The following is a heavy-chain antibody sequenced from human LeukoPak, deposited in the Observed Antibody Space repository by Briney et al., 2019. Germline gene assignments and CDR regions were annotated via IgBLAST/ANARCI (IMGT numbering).Heavy chain of an antibody. Sequence: SETLSLTCTVSGGSIGSGSYYWSWIRQPAGKGLEWIGRIYTSGSTNYNPSLKSRVTISVDTSKNQFSLKLSSVTAADTAVYYCARDRRYCSSTSCYASGASDPWGQGTLVTVSS. CDR1: GGSIGSGSYY. D-gene: IGHD2-2*01. J-gene: IGHJ5*02. V-gene: IGHV4-61*02. CDR3: ARDRRYCSSTSCYASGASDP. CDR2: IYTSGST.